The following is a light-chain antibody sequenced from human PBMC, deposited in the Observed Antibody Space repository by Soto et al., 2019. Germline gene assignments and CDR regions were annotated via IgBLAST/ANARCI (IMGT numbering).Light chain of an antibody. CDR1: QLFSSN. V-gene: IGKV3-15*01. CDR3: QQYNDWTRT. CDR2: GSS. Sequence: EIVWTQSPGTLSLSPGESVTLSCRASQLFSSNLAWYQRRPGQAPRLLIYGSSTRATGVPARFSGSASGTEFTLTISSLQSEDFGVYYCQQYNDWTRTFGQGTRLEIK. J-gene: IGKJ5*01.